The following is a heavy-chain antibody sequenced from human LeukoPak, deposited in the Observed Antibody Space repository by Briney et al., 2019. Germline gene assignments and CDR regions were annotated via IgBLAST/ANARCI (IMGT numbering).Heavy chain of an antibody. D-gene: IGHD3-10*01. CDR2: IYYSGST. J-gene: IGHJ2*01. CDR3: ARRIYYGSESDWYFDL. V-gene: IGHV4-39*07. Sequence: SETLSLTCTVSGGSISSSSYYWGWIRQPPGKGLEWIGSIYYSGSTYYNPSLKSRVTISVDTSKNQFSLKLSSVTAADTAVLYCARRIYYGSESDWYFDLWGRGTPVTVSS. CDR1: GGSISSSSYY.